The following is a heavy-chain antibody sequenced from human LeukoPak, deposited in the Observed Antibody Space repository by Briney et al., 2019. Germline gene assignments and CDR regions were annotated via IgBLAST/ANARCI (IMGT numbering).Heavy chain of an antibody. CDR2: INHSGST. D-gene: IGHD6-13*01. Sequence: SETLSLTCAVYGGSFSGYYWSWIRQPPGKGLEWIGEINHSGSTNYNPSLKSRVTISVDTSKNQFSLKLSSVTAADTAVYYCARVGRRQQLVTDYWGQGTLVTVSS. CDR3: ARVGRRQQLVTDY. CDR1: GGSFSGYY. V-gene: IGHV4-34*01. J-gene: IGHJ4*02.